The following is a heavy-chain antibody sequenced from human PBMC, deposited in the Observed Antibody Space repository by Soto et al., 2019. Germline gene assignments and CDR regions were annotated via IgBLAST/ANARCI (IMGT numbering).Heavy chain of an antibody. CDR2: IIPIFGTA. CDR3: ANSHLIAAQPKYFDY. Sequence: GASVKVSCKASGGTFSSYAISWVRQAPGQGLEWMGGIIPIFGTANYAQKFQGRVTITADESTSTAYMELSSLRSEDTAVYYCANSHLIAAQPKYFDYWGQGTLVTVSS. V-gene: IGHV1-69*13. CDR1: GGTFSSYA. D-gene: IGHD6-6*01. J-gene: IGHJ4*02.